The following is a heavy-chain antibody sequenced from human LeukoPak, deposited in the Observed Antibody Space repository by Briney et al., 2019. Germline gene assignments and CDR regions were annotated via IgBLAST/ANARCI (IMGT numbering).Heavy chain of an antibody. J-gene: IGHJ3*02. CDR3: ASTTRFTPFDI. Sequence: ASVKVSCKASGYTFTSYGISWVRQAPGQGLEWMGWISVYNGNTNYAQKLQGRVTMTTDTSTSTAYMELRSLRSDDTAVYYCASTTRFTPFDIWGQGTMVTVSS. D-gene: IGHD4-17*01. V-gene: IGHV1-18*01. CDR1: GYTFTSYG. CDR2: ISVYNGNT.